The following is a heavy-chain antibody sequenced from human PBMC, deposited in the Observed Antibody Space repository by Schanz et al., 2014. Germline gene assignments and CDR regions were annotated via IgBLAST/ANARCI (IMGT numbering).Heavy chain of an antibody. J-gene: IGHJ4*02. Sequence: QVDLVESGGGVVQPGRSLTLSCAVSTSLFSRSVIHWVRQAPGKGLEWVAVMWNDGIKTHYADSGKGRFTISRDNSKTTVYLQMNSLRTDDTAMYYCARDPNTSAWLPYFDTWGQGTLVTVSS. V-gene: IGHV3-30*04. CDR2: MWNDGIKT. CDR1: TSLFSRSV. D-gene: IGHD6-19*01. CDR3: ARDPNTSAWLPYFDT.